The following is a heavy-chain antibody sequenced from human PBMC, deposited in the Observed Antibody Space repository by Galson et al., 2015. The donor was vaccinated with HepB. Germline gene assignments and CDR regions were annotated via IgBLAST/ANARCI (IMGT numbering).Heavy chain of an antibody. J-gene: IGHJ6*03. CDR1: EFTLSSTH. CDR3: ARERFMDV. Sequence: SLRLSCAASEFTLSSTHLTWVRQAPGTGLEWVALIYSGGATEYADSVKGRCTISRDNFKNTVYLQMNSLRVEDTAIYYCARERFMDVWGRGTTVTVSS. CDR2: IYSGGAT. V-gene: IGHV3-53*01.